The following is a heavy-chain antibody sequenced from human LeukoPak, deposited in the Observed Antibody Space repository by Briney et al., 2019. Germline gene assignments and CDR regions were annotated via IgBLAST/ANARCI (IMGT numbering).Heavy chain of an antibody. CDR1: GYSLSSGYY. CDR3: ARRRVEMATFDY. D-gene: IGHD5-24*01. CDR2: IYHSGST. V-gene: IGHV4-38-2*01. J-gene: IGHJ4*02. Sequence: SETLSLTCAVSGYSLSSGYYWGWIRQPPGKGLEWSGSIYHSGSTYYSPSLKSRVTISVDTSKNQFSLKLSSVTAADTAVYYCARRRVEMATFDYWGQGTLVTVSS.